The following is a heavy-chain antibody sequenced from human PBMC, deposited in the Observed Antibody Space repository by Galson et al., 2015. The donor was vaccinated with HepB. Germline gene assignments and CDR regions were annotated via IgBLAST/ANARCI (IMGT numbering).Heavy chain of an antibody. J-gene: IGHJ4*02. Sequence: SLRLSCAASGFTFSSYAMSWVRQAPGKGLEWVSAISAGGDNTYYADSVKGRFTISRDNSKKTLYVQMNSLRAEDTAVYYCVKDTCRTDCYGPGTPYNWGQGTLVTVSS. V-gene: IGHV3-23*01. CDR3: VKDTCRTDCYGPGTPYN. CDR2: ISAGGDNT. D-gene: IGHD2-21*02. CDR1: GFTFSSYA.